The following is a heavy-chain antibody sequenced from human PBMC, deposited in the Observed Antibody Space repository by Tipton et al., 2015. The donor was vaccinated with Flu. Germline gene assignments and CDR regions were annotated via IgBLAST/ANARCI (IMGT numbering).Heavy chain of an antibody. CDR1: GSFFSTSDYI. J-gene: IGHJ4*02. CDR3: AREVGGEGNLDS. Sequence: TLSLTCTVSGSFFSTSDYIWTWVRRPAGKGLEWIGRIHYNGVTNYNPSLESRVTISKDTSKNQFSLKLTALTAADTAIYYCAREVGGEGNLDSWGQGALVTVSS. V-gene: IGHV4-61*02. CDR2: IHYNGVT. D-gene: IGHD1-26*01.